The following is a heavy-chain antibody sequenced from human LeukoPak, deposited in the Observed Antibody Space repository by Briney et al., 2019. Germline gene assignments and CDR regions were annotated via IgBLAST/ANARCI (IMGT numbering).Heavy chain of an antibody. CDR1: GFTVSTNY. D-gene: IGHD6-6*01. CDR3: ARGRPFDY. J-gene: IGHJ4*02. CDR2: LYSGGGI. V-gene: IGHV3-53*01. Sequence: PGGSLRLSCAASGFTVSTNYMSWVRQAPGKGLEWVSVLYSGGGIYYADSVKGRITISRDNSKNMVFLQMNNLRVEDTAVYYCARGRPFDYWGRGTLVTVSS.